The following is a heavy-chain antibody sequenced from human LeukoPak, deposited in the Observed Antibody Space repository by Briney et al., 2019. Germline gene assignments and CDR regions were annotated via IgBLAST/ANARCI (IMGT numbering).Heavy chain of an antibody. J-gene: IGHJ2*01. CDR3: ARQVMLSGHLWYFGL. CDR1: GGSINITNYY. V-gene: IGHV4-39*01. Sequence: SETLSLTCSVSGGSINITNYYWGWVRQPPGKEQEWIGSIYRSGSTYYNPSLKSRVTISVDTSKKQFSLKLNSVTAADTAVYFCARQVMLSGHLWYFGLWGRGTLGTVSS. D-gene: IGHD3-10*01. CDR2: IYRSGST.